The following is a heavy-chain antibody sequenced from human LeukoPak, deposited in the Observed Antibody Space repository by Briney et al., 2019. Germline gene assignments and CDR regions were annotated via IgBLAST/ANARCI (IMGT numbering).Heavy chain of an antibody. Sequence: PSETLSLTCAVYGGSFSDYFWGWIRQPPGKGLEWIGEIDHSGRTYYNPSLKSRVTISVDTSKNQFSLNLSSVTAADTAVYYCARDVVVVPATIHYGMDVWGQGTTVTVSS. V-gene: IGHV4-34*01. CDR1: GGSFSDYF. CDR3: ARDVVVVPATIHYGMDV. CDR2: IDHSGRT. J-gene: IGHJ6*02. D-gene: IGHD2-2*01.